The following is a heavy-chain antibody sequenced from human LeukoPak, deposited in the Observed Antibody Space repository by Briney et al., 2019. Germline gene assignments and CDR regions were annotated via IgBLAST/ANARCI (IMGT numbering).Heavy chain of an antibody. CDR1: GGSISSYY. CDR2: IYYSGST. Sequence: SETLSLTCTVSGGSISSYYWSWIRQPPGKGLEWIGYIYYSGSTNYNPSLKSRVTISADTSKNQFSLRLSSVTAADTAVYYCARRGTAYCRGGNCYSDKYFDYWGQGTQVTVSS. D-gene: IGHD2-15*01. V-gene: IGHV4-59*12. J-gene: IGHJ4*02. CDR3: ARRGTAYCRGGNCYSDKYFDY.